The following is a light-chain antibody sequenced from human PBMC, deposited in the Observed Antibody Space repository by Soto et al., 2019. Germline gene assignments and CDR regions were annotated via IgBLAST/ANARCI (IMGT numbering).Light chain of an antibody. Sequence: DIQVTQSPPTLSASVGDRVTITCRASQTISTWMAWYQQKPGKAPKLLVYDASTLQSGVASRFSGSGSGTEFTLIISGLQPDDSATYYCQQYESYLTFGQGTKVDIK. CDR1: QTISTW. CDR3: QQYESYLT. CDR2: DAS. V-gene: IGKV1-5*01. J-gene: IGKJ1*01.